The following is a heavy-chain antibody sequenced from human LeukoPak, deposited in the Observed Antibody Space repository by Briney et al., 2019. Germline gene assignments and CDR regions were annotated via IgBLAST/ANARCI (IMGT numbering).Heavy chain of an antibody. CDR1: GGSFNSYY. D-gene: IGHD1-26*01. Sequence: SETLSLTCTVSGGSFNSYYWSWIRQPPGKGLEWIGYIYYSGSTDYNPSLKSRVTISVDTSKNQFSLKLSSVTAADTAVYYCAREPYSGSYSPYMDVWGKGTTVTVSS. CDR3: AREPYSGSYSPYMDV. V-gene: IGHV4-59*01. J-gene: IGHJ6*03. CDR2: IYYSGST.